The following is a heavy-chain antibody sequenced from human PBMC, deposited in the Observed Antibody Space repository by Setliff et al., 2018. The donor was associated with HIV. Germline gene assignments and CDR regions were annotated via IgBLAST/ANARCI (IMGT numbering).Heavy chain of an antibody. D-gene: IGHD2-8*01. CDR1: DGSFSSDY. Sequence: PSETLSLTCTVSDGSFSSDYWTWIRQPAGKGLEWIGRIYTSGRTNYNPSLKSRVTISVDTSKNQFSLKLSSVTAADTAVYYCARSFGNGNSRLGNWGQGTLVTVSS. V-gene: IGHV4-4*07. CDR2: IYTSGRT. J-gene: IGHJ4*02. CDR3: ARSFGNGNSRLGN.